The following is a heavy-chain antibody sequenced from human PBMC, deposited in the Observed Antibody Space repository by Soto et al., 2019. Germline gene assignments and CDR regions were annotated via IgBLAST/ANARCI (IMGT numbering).Heavy chain of an antibody. CDR1: GYTFINYF. D-gene: IGHD3-22*01. CDR2: VDPSRGSA. J-gene: IGHJ3*01. CDR3: ARPLIGNTVDL. V-gene: IGHV1-46*01. Sequence: QAQLLQSGAEVKKPGASVKVSCKASGYTFINYFIHWVRQAPGQRLEWIGIVDPSRGSADYAQKVQGRGTMTTDVATRTGFMDLSSLRAEDTTVYYCARPLIGNTVDLWGQGTTVIVSS.